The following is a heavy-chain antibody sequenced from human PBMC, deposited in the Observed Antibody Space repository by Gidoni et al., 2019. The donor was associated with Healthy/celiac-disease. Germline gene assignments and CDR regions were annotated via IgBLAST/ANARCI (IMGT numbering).Heavy chain of an antibody. CDR1: GFTFRSYS. V-gene: IGHV3-21*01. CDR2: ISSSSSYI. D-gene: IGHD6-6*01. CDR3: ARDGGGSQEQLVPKVGYYYYYGMDV. Sequence: EVQLVESGGGLVKPGGSLRLSCAASGFTFRSYSMNWFRQAPGKGLEWVSSISSSSSYIYYADSVKGRFTISRDNAKNSLYLQMNSLRAEDTAVYYCARDGGGSQEQLVPKVGYYYYYGMDVWGQGTTVTVSS. J-gene: IGHJ6*02.